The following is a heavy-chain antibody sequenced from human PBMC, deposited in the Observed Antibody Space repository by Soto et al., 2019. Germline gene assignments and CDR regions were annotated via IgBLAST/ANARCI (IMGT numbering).Heavy chain of an antibody. D-gene: IGHD6-25*01. CDR2: INPNSGGT. Sequence: GASVKVSCKASGYTFTGYYMHWVRQAPGQGLEWMGWINPNSGGTNYAQKFQGWVTMTRDTSISTAYMELSRLRSDDTAVYYCARGVHDSSGSFGYWGQGTLVTVSS. V-gene: IGHV1-2*04. CDR1: GYTFTGYY. J-gene: IGHJ4*02. CDR3: ARGVHDSSGSFGY.